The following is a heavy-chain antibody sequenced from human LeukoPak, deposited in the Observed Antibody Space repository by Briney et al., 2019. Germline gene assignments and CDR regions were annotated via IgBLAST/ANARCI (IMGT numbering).Heavy chain of an antibody. Sequence: GGSLRLSCAACGFTFSSYAMSWVRQGPGKGLEWVSAISGSGGSTYYADSVKGRFTISRDNSKNTLYLQMNSLRAEDTAVYYCAKDRDYYGSGTGGFDYWGQGTLVTVSS. CDR3: AKDRDYYGSGTGGFDY. V-gene: IGHV3-23*01. CDR1: GFTFSSYA. D-gene: IGHD3-10*01. CDR2: ISGSGGST. J-gene: IGHJ4*02.